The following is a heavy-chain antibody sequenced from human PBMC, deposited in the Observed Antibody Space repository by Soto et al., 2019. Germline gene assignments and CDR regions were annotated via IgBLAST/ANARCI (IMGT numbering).Heavy chain of an antibody. Sequence: PGGSLRLSCAASGFIVSSNRMIWVRQAPGKGLEWVSLIYSNGGTYYADSVKGRFIISRDNSKNTLHLQMNSLRVEDTAVYYCARVLSGIDYWGQGTLSPSPQ. D-gene: IGHD3-9*01. CDR1: GFIVSSNR. CDR3: ARVLSGIDY. J-gene: IGHJ4*02. V-gene: IGHV3-53*01. CDR2: IYSNGGT.